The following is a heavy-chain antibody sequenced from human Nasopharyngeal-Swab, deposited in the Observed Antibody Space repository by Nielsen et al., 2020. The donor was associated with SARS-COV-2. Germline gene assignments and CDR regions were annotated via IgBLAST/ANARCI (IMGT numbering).Heavy chain of an antibody. Sequence: GESLKISCAASGFTFSSYGMHWVRQAPGTGLEWVAVISYDGSNKYYADSVKGRFTISRDNSKNTLYLQMNSLRAEDTAVYYCALAVYDYIDYWGQGTLVTVSS. J-gene: IGHJ4*02. CDR3: ALAVYDYIDY. D-gene: IGHD5/OR15-5a*01. CDR1: GFTFSSYG. CDR2: ISYDGSNK. V-gene: IGHV3-30*03.